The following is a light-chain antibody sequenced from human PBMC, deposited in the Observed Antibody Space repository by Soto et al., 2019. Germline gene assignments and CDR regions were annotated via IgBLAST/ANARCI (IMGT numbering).Light chain of an antibody. CDR1: QSFDTTF. Sequence: EIVLTQSPGSLSLSPGQRATLSRRASQSFDTTFFAWYQKKPGQAPRLLIYDASKRGTGIPDRFSGSGSGTGFTLIISRLEPEDFAVYYCQQYMSSVTFGQGTKVEIK. V-gene: IGKV3-20*01. CDR2: DAS. J-gene: IGKJ1*01. CDR3: QQYMSSVT.